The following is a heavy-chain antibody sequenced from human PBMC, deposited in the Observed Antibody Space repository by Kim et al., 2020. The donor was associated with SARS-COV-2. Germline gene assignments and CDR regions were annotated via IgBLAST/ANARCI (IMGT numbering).Heavy chain of an antibody. CDR2: IIGSGTTI. CDR1: GFTFSSYE. D-gene: IGHD4-4*01. CDR3: ARGPNYSLFDY. J-gene: IGHJ4*02. V-gene: IGHV3-48*03. Sequence: GGSLRLSCAASGFTFSSYEMNWVRQAPGKGLEWVSYIIGSGTTIYYADSVRGRFTISRDNAKNSLYLQMNSLRAEDTAVYYCARGPNYSLFDYWGQGTLV.